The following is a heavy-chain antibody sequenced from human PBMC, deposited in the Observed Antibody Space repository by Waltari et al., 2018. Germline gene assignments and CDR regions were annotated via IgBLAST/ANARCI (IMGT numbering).Heavy chain of an antibody. V-gene: IGHV4-39*07. D-gene: IGHD2-2*01. Sequence: QLQLQESGPGLVKPSEPLSLTCTVSGGSISSSSYYWGWIRQPPGKGLEWIGSIYYSGSTYYNPSLKSRVTISVDTSKNQFSLKLSSVTAADTAVYYCARDIVVVPAAQGWFDPWGQGTLVTVSS. CDR3: ARDIVVVPAAQGWFDP. CDR2: IYYSGST. J-gene: IGHJ5*02. CDR1: GGSISSSSYY.